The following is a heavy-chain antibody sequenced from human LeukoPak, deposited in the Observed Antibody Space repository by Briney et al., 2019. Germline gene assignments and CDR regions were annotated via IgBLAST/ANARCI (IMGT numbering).Heavy chain of an antibody. CDR1: GFTFDDYA. CDR3: AKERSRYYDSSFDY. J-gene: IGHJ4*02. CDR2: ISWNSGSI. D-gene: IGHD3-22*01. V-gene: IGHV3-9*01. Sequence: GGSLRLSCAASGFTFDDYAMHWVRQAPGKGLEWVSGISWNSGSIGYADPVKGRFTISRDNAKNSLYLQMDSLRAEVTALYYCAKERSRYYDSSFDYWGQGTLVTVSS.